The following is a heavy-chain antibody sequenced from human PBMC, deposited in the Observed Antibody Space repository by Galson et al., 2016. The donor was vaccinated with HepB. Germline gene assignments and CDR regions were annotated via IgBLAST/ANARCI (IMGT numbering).Heavy chain of an antibody. V-gene: IGHV4-38-2*02. J-gene: IGHJ4*02. Sequence: SETLSPTCTVSGNSFSSGYYWGWIRQPPGKGLEWIGSFYHSGSTYYNPSLKSRVTISVDTSKNQFSLKLSSVTAADTAVYYCAGQFYYASGTYYALDCWGQGTLVTVSS. CDR1: GNSFSSGYY. D-gene: IGHD3-10*01. CDR3: AGQFYYASGTYYALDC. CDR2: FYHSGST.